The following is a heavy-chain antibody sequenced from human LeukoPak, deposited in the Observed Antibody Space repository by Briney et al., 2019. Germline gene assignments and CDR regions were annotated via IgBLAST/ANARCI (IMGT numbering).Heavy chain of an antibody. CDR3: ARDLRDFWSGDYAFDI. V-gene: IGHV3-7*03. CDR1: GFTFSSYW. Sequence: GGSLRLSCAASGFTFSSYWMSWVRQAPGKGLEWVANIKQDGSEKYYVDSVKGRFTISRDNAKNSLYLQMNSLRAEDTAVYYCARDLRDFWSGDYAFDIWGQGTMVTVSS. D-gene: IGHD3-3*01. CDR2: IKQDGSEK. J-gene: IGHJ3*02.